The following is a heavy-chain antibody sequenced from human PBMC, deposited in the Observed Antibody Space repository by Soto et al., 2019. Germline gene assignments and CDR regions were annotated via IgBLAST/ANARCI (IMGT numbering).Heavy chain of an antibody. CDR2: IYYRGNA. J-gene: IGHJ4*02. CDR1: DDSINSDKYY. D-gene: IGHD3-9*01. CDR3: ARLEGLATISYYFDF. Sequence: PSETLSLTCSVSDDSINSDKYYWGWIRQPPGKGMEWIGSIYYRGNAYYNTSLQTRVTISLDKSRSQFSLKLNSVTAAYSAVYFCARLEGLATISYYFDFWGPGALVTVSS. V-gene: IGHV4-39*01.